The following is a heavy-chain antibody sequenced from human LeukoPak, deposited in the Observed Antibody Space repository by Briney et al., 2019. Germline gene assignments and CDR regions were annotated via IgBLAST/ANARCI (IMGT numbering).Heavy chain of an antibody. J-gene: IGHJ3*02. CDR2: IKQEGSEK. Sequence: GGSLRLSCAASGFTFCSYWMSWVRQAPRKGLEWVANIKQEGSEKYNVDSVKGRFPISRENAKNSLYLQMNSLRAEDTAQYYCARLHDNYIFDSWGQGTMVTASS. D-gene: IGHD4-11*01. CDR3: ARLHDNYIFDS. V-gene: IGHV3-7*01. CDR1: GFTFCSYW.